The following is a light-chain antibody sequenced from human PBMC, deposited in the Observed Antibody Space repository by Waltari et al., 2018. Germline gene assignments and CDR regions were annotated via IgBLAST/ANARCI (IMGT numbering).Light chain of an antibody. CDR1: QSISSND. CDR2: GSS. Sequence: EFVLTQSPGTLSLSPGVSATLPCRASQSISSNDLAWYQQRTGQAPRLLIHGSSSRATGIPDRFSGSGSVTDFTLTISRLEPEDFAVYYCQQYGRSWNTFGQGTKLEIK. J-gene: IGKJ2*01. V-gene: IGKV3-20*01. CDR3: QQYGRSWNT.